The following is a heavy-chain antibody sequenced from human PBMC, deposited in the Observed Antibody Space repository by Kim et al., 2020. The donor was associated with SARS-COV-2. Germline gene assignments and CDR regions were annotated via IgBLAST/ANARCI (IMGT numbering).Heavy chain of an antibody. CDR2: ITGSSAYI. D-gene: IGHD3-22*01. CDR3: ARGLSYYYDSSGISDY. Sequence: GGSLRLSCAASGFTFSDYSMNWVRQAPGKGLEWVSSITGSSAYIHYADSVKGRFTISRDNAKNSLFLQMNSLRADDTAVYYCARGLSYYYDSSGISDYWGQGTLVTVSS. J-gene: IGHJ4*02. CDR1: GFTFSDYS. V-gene: IGHV3-21*04.